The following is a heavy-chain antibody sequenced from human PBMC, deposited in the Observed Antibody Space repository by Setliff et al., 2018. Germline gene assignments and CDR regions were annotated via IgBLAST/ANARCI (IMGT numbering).Heavy chain of an antibody. Sequence: QSGGSLRLSCAASGFTFSSYWMSWVLQAPGKGLEWVANIKQDGSEKYYVDSVKGRFTISRDNSKNTLYLQMNSLRAEDTAVYYCAKHGSYNDFLTGYNFYYDMDVWGQGTTVTVSS. CDR3: AKHGSYNDFLTGYNFYYDMDV. J-gene: IGHJ6*02. CDR1: GFTFSSYW. CDR2: IKQDGSEK. V-gene: IGHV3-7*03. D-gene: IGHD3-9*01.